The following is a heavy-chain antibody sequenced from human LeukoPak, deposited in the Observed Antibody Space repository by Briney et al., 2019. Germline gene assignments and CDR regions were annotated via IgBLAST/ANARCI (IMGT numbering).Heavy chain of an antibody. J-gene: IGHJ2*01. CDR1: GFTFSTYS. CDR2: ISYSSSAI. Sequence: GGSLRLSCAASGFTFSTYSMNWVRQAPGKGLEWVSYISYSSSAIYYADSVKGRFTISRDNAKNSLYLRMNSLRDEDTAVYYCARDGYYDSRGYAYWYFDLWGRGTLVTVSS. CDR3: ARDGYYDSRGYAYWYFDL. D-gene: IGHD3-22*01. V-gene: IGHV3-48*02.